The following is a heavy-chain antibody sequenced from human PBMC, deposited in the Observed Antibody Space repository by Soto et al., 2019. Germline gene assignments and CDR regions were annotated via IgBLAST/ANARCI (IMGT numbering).Heavy chain of an antibody. Sequence: ASETLSLTCTVSGGFISSGGYYWSWIRHHQGKSLEWIGYIYYSGSTYYNRSLKSRVTISVDTSKNQFSLKLSSVTAADTAVYYCARDLDPRHGREGMDVWGQGTTVTVSS. J-gene: IGHJ6*02. V-gene: IGHV4-31*03. CDR2: IYYSGST. D-gene: IGHD4-17*01. CDR3: ARDLDPRHGREGMDV. CDR1: GGFISSGGYY.